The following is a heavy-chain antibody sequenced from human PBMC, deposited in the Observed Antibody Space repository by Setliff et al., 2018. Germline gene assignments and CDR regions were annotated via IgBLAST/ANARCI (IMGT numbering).Heavy chain of an antibody. Sequence: SETLSLTCTVSGGSISSGSYYWSWIRQPAGKGLEWIGRIYSSGSTKYNPSLKSRVTISGDTSKNQFSLKLSSVTAADTAVYYCARGAPGWELLSWFDPWGQGTRVTVSS. CDR1: GGSISSGSYY. CDR3: ARGAPGWELLSWFDP. J-gene: IGHJ5*02. V-gene: IGHV4-61*02. D-gene: IGHD1-26*01. CDR2: IYSSGST.